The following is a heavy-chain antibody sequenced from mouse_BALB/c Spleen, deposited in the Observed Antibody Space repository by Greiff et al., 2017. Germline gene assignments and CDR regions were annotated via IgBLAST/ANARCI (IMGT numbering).Heavy chain of an antibody. CDR3: ARHDDGNYFYAMDY. V-gene: IGHV2-6-2*01. CDR1: GFSLTSYG. J-gene: IGHJ4*01. Sequence: QVQLKESGPDLVAPSQSLSITCTVSGFSLTSYGVHWVRQPPGKGLEWLVVIWSDGSTTYNSALKSRLSISKDNSKSQVFLKMNSLQTDDTAMYYCARHDDGNYFYAMDYWGQGTSVTVSS. CDR2: IWSDGST. D-gene: IGHD2-1*01.